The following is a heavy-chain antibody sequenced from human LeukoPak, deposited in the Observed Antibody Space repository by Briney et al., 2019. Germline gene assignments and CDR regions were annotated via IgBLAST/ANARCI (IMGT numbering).Heavy chain of an antibody. D-gene: IGHD2-15*01. CDR3: ARDPTPRYCSGGSCYTHYGMDV. Sequence: GGSLRLSCAASGFTFSSYTMNGVRQAPGKGLEWVSSISSSSSYIYYADSVKGRLTISRDNAKNSLYLQMNSLRAGDTAVYYCARDPTPRYCSGGSCYTHYGMDVWGQGTTVTVSS. J-gene: IGHJ6*02. CDR1: GFTFSSYT. V-gene: IGHV3-21*01. CDR2: ISSSSSYI.